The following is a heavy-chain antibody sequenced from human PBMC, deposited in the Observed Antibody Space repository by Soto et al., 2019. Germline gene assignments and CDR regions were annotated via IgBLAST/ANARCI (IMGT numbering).Heavy chain of an antibody. CDR1: GFTFSSCA. D-gene: IGHD1-26*01. V-gene: IGHV3-23*01. J-gene: IGHJ6*02. Sequence: EVHLLESGGALVQPGGSLRLSCAASGFTFSSCAMGWVRQAPGKGLEWVSDIIDSGGSTYYADAVTGRFTISRDNSKSTLYLQMNNLRTEDTAVYYCGKGRSYYYYYGVDVWGQGTTVTVSS. CDR3: GKGRSYYYYYGVDV. CDR2: IIDSGGST.